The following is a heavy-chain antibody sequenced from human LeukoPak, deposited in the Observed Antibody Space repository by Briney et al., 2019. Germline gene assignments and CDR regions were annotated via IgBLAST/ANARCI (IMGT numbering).Heavy chain of an antibody. CDR1: GGTFSSYA. CDR2: IIPILGIA. CDR3: ARDLTYYYDSSGYPVPVHFDY. J-gene: IGHJ4*02. Sequence: ASVKVSCKASGGTFSSYAISWVRQAPGQGLEWMGRIIPILGIANYAQKFQGRVTITADKSTSTAYMELSSLRSEDTAVYYCARDLTYYYDSSGYPVPVHFDYWGQGTLVTVSS. V-gene: IGHV1-69*04. D-gene: IGHD3-22*01.